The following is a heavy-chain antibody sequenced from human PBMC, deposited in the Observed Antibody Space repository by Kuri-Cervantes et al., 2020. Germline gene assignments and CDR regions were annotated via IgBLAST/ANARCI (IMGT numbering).Heavy chain of an antibody. J-gene: IGHJ4*02. CDR3: ASLLAYCGGDCYSDY. D-gene: IGHD2-21*02. Sequence: ADSVKGRFTIARDNAKSSLCLQMNSLRAEDTAVYYCASLLAYCGGDCYSDYWGQGTLVTVSS. V-gene: IGHV3-21*04.